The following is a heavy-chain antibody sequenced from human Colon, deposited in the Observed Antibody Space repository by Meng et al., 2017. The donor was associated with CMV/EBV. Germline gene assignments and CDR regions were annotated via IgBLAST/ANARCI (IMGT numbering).Heavy chain of an antibody. CDR1: GFSLSTNGVT. CDR3: AHRFLRDSSSSLHFDS. D-gene: IGHD6-6*01. J-gene: IGHJ4*02. Sequence: QIPWKESGPPLVKPTQTSRLPWTFSGFSLSTNGVTVGWIRHPPGKALEWLALIYWDDDKRYSPSLKSRLTITKDTSKNQVVLTMINMDPVDTATYYCAHRFLRDSSSSLHFDSWGQGTLVTVSS. CDR2: IYWDDDK. V-gene: IGHV2-5*02.